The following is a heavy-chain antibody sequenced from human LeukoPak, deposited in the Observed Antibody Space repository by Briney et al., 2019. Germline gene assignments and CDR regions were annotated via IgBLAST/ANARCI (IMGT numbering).Heavy chain of an antibody. CDR2: LYHPDST. CDR3: ARQYDSCFYYYLDV. V-gene: IGHV4-38-2*01. CDR1: GYPINNAYY. D-gene: IGHD3-3*01. Sequence: PSETLSLTCAVSGYPINNAYYWVWIRQPPGKGLEWIGSLYHPDSTYYNPSLKSRVTMSVDTSRNQFSLKMSFVTAADTAVYYCARQYDSCFYYYLDVWGTGTTVTVSS. J-gene: IGHJ6*03.